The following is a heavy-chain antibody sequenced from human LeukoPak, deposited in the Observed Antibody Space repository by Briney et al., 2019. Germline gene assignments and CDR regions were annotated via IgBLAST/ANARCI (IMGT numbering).Heavy chain of an antibody. CDR2: IYPGDSDT. D-gene: IGHD6-13*01. J-gene: IGHJ4*02. Sequence: GESLKISCKGSGYSFTSYWIVWVRQMPGKGLEWMGIIYPGDSDTRYSPSFQGQVTISADKSISTAYLQWSSLKASNTAIYYWARANIAVAAPFTYSGQGTLVTVSS. V-gene: IGHV5-51*01. CDR1: GYSFTSYW. CDR3: ARANIAVAAPFTY.